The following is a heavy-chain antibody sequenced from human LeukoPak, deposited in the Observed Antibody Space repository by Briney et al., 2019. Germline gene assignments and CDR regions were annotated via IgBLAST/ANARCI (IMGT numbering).Heavy chain of an antibody. CDR3: ARTEFGSSGY. CDR1: GFTFSSYS. Sequence: PGGSLRLSCAASGFTFSSYSMNWVRQAPGKGLEWVSYISSSSSTIYYADSVKGRFTISRDNAKNSLYLQMNSLRAEDTAVYYCARTEFGSSGYWGQGTLVTVSS. V-gene: IGHV3-48*01. D-gene: IGHD6-6*01. J-gene: IGHJ4*02. CDR2: ISSSSSTI.